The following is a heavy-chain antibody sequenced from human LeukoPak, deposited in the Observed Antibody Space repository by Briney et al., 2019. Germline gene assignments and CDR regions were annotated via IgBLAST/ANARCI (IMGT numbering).Heavy chain of an antibody. J-gene: IGHJ6*03. CDR1: GGSFSAYY. Sequence: SETLSLTCAVHGGSFSAYYWSWIRQPPGRGLECIGDINHSGSTNYNPSLKSRVTISVDTSKNQFSLKLSSVTAADTAVYYCARAGIAAAGTGGYYYYMDVWGKGTTVTISS. CDR3: ARAGIAAAGTGGYYYYMDV. CDR2: INHSGST. V-gene: IGHV4-34*01. D-gene: IGHD6-13*01.